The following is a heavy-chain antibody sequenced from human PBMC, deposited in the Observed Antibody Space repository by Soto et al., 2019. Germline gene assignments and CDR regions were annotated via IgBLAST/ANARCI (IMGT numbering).Heavy chain of an antibody. Sequence: QVQLVESGGGVVQPGRSLRLSCAASGFTFSSYAMHWVRQAPGKGLEWVAVISFDGSNKYYADSVKGRFTISRDNSKNTLYLQLNRLRAEDTAVYYCTCGCDCYYYSDSWGQRTLVTDSS. CDR2: ISFDGSNK. CDR1: GFTFSSYA. V-gene: IGHV3-30-3*01. D-gene: IGHD2-21*02. CDR3: TCGCDCYYYSDS. J-gene: IGHJ4*02.